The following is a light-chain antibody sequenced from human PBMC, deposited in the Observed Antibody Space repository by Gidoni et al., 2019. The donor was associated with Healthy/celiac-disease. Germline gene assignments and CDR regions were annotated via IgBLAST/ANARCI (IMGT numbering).Light chain of an antibody. V-gene: IGKV4-1*01. J-gene: IGKJ2*03. CDR3: QQYYSTLYS. CDR1: QSVLYSSNNKNY. CDR2: WAS. Sequence: DIVMTQSPDSLDVSLGERATITCKSSQSVLYSSNNKNYLAWYQQKPGQPPKLLIYWASTRESGVPDRFSGSGSGTDFTLTISSLQAEDVAVYYCQQYYSTLYSFGQGTKLEIK.